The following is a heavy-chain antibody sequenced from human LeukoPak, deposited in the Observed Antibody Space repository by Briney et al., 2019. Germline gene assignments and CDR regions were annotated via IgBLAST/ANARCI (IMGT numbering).Heavy chain of an antibody. CDR1: GGTFSSYA. Sequence: GASVKVSCKASGGTFSSYAISWVRQAPGQGLEWMGGIIPIFGTANYAQKFQGRVTITADESTSTAYMELSSLRSEDTAVYYCAASSLYSSSTSDYWGQGTLVTVSS. CDR3: AASSLYSSSTSDY. J-gene: IGHJ4*02. CDR2: IIPIFGTA. D-gene: IGHD6-6*01. V-gene: IGHV1-69*13.